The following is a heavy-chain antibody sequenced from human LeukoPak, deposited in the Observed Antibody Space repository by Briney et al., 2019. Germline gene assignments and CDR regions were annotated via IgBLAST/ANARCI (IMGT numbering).Heavy chain of an antibody. J-gene: IGHJ4*02. CDR2: ISGSGGST. Sequence: GGSLRLSCAASGFTFSSYAMSWVRQAPGKGLEWVSAISGSGGSTYYADSMKGRFTISRDNSKNTLYLQMNSLRAEDTAVYYCAKDTVRYYYDSSGYEDYWGQGTLVTVSS. CDR1: GFTFSSYA. V-gene: IGHV3-23*01. CDR3: AKDTVRYYYDSSGYEDY. D-gene: IGHD3-22*01.